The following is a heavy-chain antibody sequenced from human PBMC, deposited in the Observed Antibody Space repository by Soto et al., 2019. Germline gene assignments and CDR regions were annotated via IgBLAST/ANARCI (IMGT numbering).Heavy chain of an antibody. V-gene: IGHV4-59*12. CDR1: GGSISNYY. CDR3: GRDRYGSTLEY. CDR2: IHYSGST. Sequence: SETLSLTCSISGGSISNYYWSWIRQSPGNRLEWIGYIHYSGSTNSNPSLKSRVTMSVDTSKNQFSLKLSSVTAADTAVYYCGRDRYGSTLEYWGQGNMVTVSS. D-gene: IGHD3-10*01. J-gene: IGHJ4*02.